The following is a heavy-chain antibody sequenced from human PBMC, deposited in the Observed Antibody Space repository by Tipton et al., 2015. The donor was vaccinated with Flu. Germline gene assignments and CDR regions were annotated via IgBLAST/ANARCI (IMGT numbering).Heavy chain of an antibody. CDR3: ARGSGYTNTYFDS. CDR1: GDSIRGFY. V-gene: IGHV4-59*12. CDR2: IYYSGSI. J-gene: IGHJ4*02. Sequence: TLSLTCTVSGDSIRGFYWNWIRQAPGKGLEWIGYIYYSGSINYNPSLKSRVTISADTSKNQFSLKLSSVTAADTAVYYCARGSGYTNTYFDSWGRGTLVTVSS. D-gene: IGHD5-12*01.